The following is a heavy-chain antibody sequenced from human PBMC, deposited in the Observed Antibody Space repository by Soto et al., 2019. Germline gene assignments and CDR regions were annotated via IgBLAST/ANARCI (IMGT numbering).Heavy chain of an antibody. D-gene: IGHD2-8*01. CDR3: ASGKWSLDY. V-gene: IGHV3-11*01. Sequence: LRLSCVASGITLSDNYMTWIRQAPGKGLEWLSYISNSDYTTYYADSVKGRFTISRDNAKNSLYLQLNGLRVEDTAVYYCASGKWSLDYWGQGILVTVSS. CDR2: ISNSDYTT. J-gene: IGHJ4*02. CDR1: GITLSDNY.